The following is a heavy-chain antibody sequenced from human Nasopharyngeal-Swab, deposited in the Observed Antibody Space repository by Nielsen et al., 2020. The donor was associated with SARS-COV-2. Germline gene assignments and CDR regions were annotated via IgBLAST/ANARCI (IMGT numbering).Heavy chain of an antibody. CDR3: ARARDHDYGGKGSADDAFDI. D-gene: IGHD4-23*01. CDR1: GGTFSSYA. CDR2: IIPIFGTA. Sequence: SVQVSCKASGGTFSSYAISWVRQAPGQGLEWMGGIIPIFGTANYAQKFQGRVTITADESTSTAYMELSSLRSEDTAVYYCARARDHDYGGKGSADDAFDIWGQGTMVTVSS. V-gene: IGHV1-69*13. J-gene: IGHJ3*02.